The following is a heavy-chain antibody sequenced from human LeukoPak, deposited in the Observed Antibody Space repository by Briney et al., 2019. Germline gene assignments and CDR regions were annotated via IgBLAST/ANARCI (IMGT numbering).Heavy chain of an antibody. J-gene: IGHJ4*02. CDR3: ARGGGYGSGSYYREDY. CDR2: ISSSGSTI. D-gene: IGHD3-10*01. V-gene: IGHV3-48*03. CDR1: GFTFSSYE. Sequence: SGGSLRLSCAASGFTFSSYEMNWVRQAPGKGLEWVSYISSSGSTIYYADSVKGRFTISRDNAKNSLYRQMNSLRAEDTAVYYCARGGGYGSGSYYREDYWGQGTLVTVSS.